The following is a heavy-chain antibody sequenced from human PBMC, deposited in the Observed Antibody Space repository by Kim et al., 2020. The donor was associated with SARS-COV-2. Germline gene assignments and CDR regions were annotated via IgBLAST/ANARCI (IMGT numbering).Heavy chain of an antibody. J-gene: IGHJ6*02. Sequence: SCKASGDTFSNYAIAWVRQAPGAVLEWMGRVSPILKTATYAQKFQGRVTIAADTTTRTAYMELSRLRSEDTAVYYCAGGTYYYDSGGYWTEGGYGLDVWGQGTTVTVSS. CDR2: VSPILKTA. V-gene: IGHV1-69*04. CDR1: GDTFSNYA. D-gene: IGHD3-22*01. CDR3: AGGTYYYDSGGYWTEGGYGLDV.